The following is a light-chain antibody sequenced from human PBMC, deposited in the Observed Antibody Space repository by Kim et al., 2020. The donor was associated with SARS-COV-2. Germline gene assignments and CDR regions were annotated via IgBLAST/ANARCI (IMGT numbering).Light chain of an antibody. CDR3: QQYGSSPYT. V-gene: IGKV3-20*01. Sequence: LSPAELATLSCRASQSVSSSYLAWYQQKPGQAPRLLIYGASSRATGIPDRFSGSGSGTDFTLTISRLEPEDFAVYYCQQYGSSPYTFGQGTKLEI. CDR2: GAS. J-gene: IGKJ2*01. CDR1: QSVSSSY.